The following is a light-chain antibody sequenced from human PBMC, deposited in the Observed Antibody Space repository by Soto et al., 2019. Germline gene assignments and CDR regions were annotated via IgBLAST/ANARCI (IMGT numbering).Light chain of an antibody. J-gene: IGKJ1*01. CDR2: DAS. CDR3: QQRSNWPPWT. V-gene: IGKV3-11*01. Sequence: EIVLTQSPGTLSLSPGERATLSCGASQSVSSYLAWYQQKPGQAPRLLIYDASNRATGIPARFSGSGSGTDFTLTISSLEPEDFAVHYCQQRSNWPPWTLGQGTKVEIK. CDR1: QSVSSY.